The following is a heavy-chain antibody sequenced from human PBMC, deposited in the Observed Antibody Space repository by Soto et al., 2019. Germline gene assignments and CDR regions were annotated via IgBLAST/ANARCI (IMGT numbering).Heavy chain of an antibody. D-gene: IGHD3-9*01. CDR2: ISAYNGNT. V-gene: IGHV1-18*01. CDR3: ARDQYYDILTGYENYYYYGMDV. J-gene: IGHJ6*02. Sequence: ASVKVSCKASGYTFTSYGISWVRQAPGQGLEWMGWISAYNGNTNYAQKLQGRVTMTTDTSTSTAYMELRSLRSDDTAVYYCARDQYYDILTGYENYYYYGMDVWGQGTTVTVSS. CDR1: GYTFTSYG.